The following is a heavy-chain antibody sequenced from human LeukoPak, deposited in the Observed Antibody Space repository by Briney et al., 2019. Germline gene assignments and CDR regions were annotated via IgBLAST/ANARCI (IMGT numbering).Heavy chain of an antibody. CDR1: GYTFTSYG. CDR2: ISAYNGNT. D-gene: IGHD3-22*01. V-gene: IGHV1-18*01. J-gene: IGHJ5*02. CDR3: ARDLRQGGYYYNWFDP. Sequence: ASVKVSCKASGYTFTSYGISWVRQAPGQGLEWMGWISAYNGNTNYAQKLQGRVTMTTDTSTSPAYMELRSLRSDDTAVYYCARDLRQGGYYYNWFDPWGQGTLVTVSS.